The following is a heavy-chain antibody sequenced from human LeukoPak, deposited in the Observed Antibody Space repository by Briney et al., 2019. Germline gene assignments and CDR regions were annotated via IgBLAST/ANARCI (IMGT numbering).Heavy chain of an antibody. D-gene: IGHD6-19*01. CDR3: AVNWYSSGWADY. CDR1: GGSFSGYY. J-gene: IGHJ4*02. Sequence: PETLSLTCAVYGGSFSGYYWSWIRQPPGKGLEWIGEINHSGSTNYNPSLKSRVTISVDTSKNQFSLKLSSVTAADTAVYYCAVNWYSSGWADYWGQGTLVTVSS. V-gene: IGHV4-34*01. CDR2: INHSGST.